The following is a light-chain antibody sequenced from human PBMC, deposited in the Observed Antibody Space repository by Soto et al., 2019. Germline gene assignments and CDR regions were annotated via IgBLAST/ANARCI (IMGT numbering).Light chain of an antibody. CDR2: GAS. Sequence: DIVMTQSPATLSVSPGDGATLSCRASHYISRTLAWYQQKPGQAPRLLIYGASTRATDVPARFSGSGSASEFTLTISSLQSEDFAVYYCQQYTVWPYTFCQGTKLQIK. J-gene: IGKJ2*01. CDR1: HYISRT. V-gene: IGKV3-15*01. CDR3: QQYTVWPYT.